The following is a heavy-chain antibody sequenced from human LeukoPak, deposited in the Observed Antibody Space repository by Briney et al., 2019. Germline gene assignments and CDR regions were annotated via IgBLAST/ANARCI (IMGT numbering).Heavy chain of an antibody. D-gene: IGHD2-2*01. V-gene: IGHV3-21*01. CDR1: GFSFSSYS. Sequence: GGSLRLSFAASGFSFSSYSMNWVRQAPGKGLEWVSSISSSSSYIYYADSVKGRFTISRDNAKNSLYLQMNSLRAEDTAVYYCAREYQLPNGEDYWGQGTLVTVSS. CDR2: ISSSSSYI. CDR3: AREYQLPNGEDY. J-gene: IGHJ4*02.